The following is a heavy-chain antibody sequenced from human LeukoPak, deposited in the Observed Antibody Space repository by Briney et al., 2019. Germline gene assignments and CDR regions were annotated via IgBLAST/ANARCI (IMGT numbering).Heavy chain of an antibody. CDR3: ARVQQLADY. Sequence: PGGSLRLSCAASGFTFDDYAMHWVRQAPGKGLEWVSGISWNSGSIGYADSVKGRFTISRDNSKSTLYLQMNSLRAEDTAVYYCARVQQLADYWGQGTLVTVSS. CDR1: GFTFDDYA. CDR2: ISWNSGSI. J-gene: IGHJ4*02. V-gene: IGHV3-9*01. D-gene: IGHD6-13*01.